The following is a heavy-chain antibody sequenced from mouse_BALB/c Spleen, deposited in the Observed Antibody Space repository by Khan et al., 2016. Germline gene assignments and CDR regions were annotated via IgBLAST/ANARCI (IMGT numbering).Heavy chain of an antibody. J-gene: IGHJ4*01. CDR1: GFTFTDYY. V-gene: IGHV7-3*02. CDR3: ATHHYDDYTMDH. D-gene: IGHD1-2*01. Sequence: EVELVESGGGLVQPGGSLRLSCATSGFTFTDYYISWVRQPPGKALEWLGFIRNRAYGYTTEYSSSVRGRFTISRDNSQSFVYLQMNPLRTEDSATYYCATHHYDDYTMDHWGQGTSVTVSS. CDR2: IRNRAYGYTT.